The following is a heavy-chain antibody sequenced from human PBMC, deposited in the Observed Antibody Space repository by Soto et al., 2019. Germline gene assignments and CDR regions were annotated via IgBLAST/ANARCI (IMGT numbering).Heavy chain of an antibody. Sequence: GGSLRLSCAASGFTFSDYYMSWIRQAPGKGLEWVSYISSSGSTIYYADSVKGRFTISRDNAKNSLYLQMNSLRAEDTAVYYCARHSPSYYDFWSGYAFDIWGQGTMVTVSS. J-gene: IGHJ3*02. CDR3: ARHSPSYYDFWSGYAFDI. CDR1: GFTFSDYY. D-gene: IGHD3-3*01. CDR2: ISSSGSTI. V-gene: IGHV3-11*01.